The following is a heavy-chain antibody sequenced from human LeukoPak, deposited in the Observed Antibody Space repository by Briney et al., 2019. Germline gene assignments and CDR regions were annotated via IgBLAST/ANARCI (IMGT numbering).Heavy chain of an antibody. V-gene: IGHV1-2*06. D-gene: IGHD3-3*01. CDR1: GYTFTGYY. CDR2: INPNSGGT. Sequence: ASVKVSCKASGYTFTGYYMHWVRQAPGQGLEWMGRINPNSGGTNYAQKFQGRVTMTRDTSISTAYMELSRLRSDDTAVYYCARVYDFWSGYTVAIDVWGQGTTVTVSS. J-gene: IGHJ6*02. CDR3: ARVYDFWSGYTVAIDV.